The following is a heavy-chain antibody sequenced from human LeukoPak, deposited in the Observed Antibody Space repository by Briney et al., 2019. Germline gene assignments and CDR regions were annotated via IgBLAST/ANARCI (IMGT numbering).Heavy chain of an antibody. D-gene: IGHD5-24*01. Sequence: NPSETLSLTCAVYGGSFSGYYWTWIRQPPGKGLEWIGEINDSGSINYNPTLKSRVTISVDTSKNQFSLKLTSVTAADTAVYYCARGRRWWGQGTLVTVFS. CDR1: GGSFSGYY. CDR2: INDSGSI. V-gene: IGHV4-34*01. CDR3: ARGRRW. J-gene: IGHJ4*02.